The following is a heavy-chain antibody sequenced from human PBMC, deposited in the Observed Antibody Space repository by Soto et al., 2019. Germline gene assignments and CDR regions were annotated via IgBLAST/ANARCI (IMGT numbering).Heavy chain of an antibody. CDR1: GGTLSSYA. CDR2: IIPIFGTA. J-gene: IGHJ4*02. D-gene: IGHD5-18*01. Sequence: QVQLVQSGAEVKKPGSSVKVSCKASGGTLSSYAISWVRQAPGQGLEWMGGIIPIFGTANYAQKFQGRVTITADESTSTAYMELSSLRSEDTAVYYCARGEVYSYGFPEYYFDYWGQGTLVTVSS. CDR3: ARGEVYSYGFPEYYFDY. V-gene: IGHV1-69*01.